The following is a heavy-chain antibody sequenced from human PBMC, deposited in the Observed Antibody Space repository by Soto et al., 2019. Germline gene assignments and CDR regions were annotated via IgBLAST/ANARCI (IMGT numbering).Heavy chain of an antibody. CDR2: IYYSGST. Sequence: PSETLSLTCTVSGGSISSYYWSWIRQPPGKGLEWIGYIYYSGSTNYNPSLKSRVTISVDTSKNQFSLKLSSVTAADTAVYYCARDSPSYYYDSSGYYYANYYYGMDVWGQGTTVT. J-gene: IGHJ6*02. CDR1: GGSISSYY. D-gene: IGHD3-22*01. CDR3: ARDSPSYYYDSSGYYYANYYYGMDV. V-gene: IGHV4-59*01.